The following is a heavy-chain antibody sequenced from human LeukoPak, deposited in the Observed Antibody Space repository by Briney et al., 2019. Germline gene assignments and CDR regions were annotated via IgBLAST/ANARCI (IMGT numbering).Heavy chain of an antibody. J-gene: IGHJ4*02. CDR1: GGSISSGGYS. CDR2: IYHSGST. CDR3: AGGGGGSKNFDY. D-gene: IGHD3-16*01. V-gene: IGHV4-30-2*01. Sequence: SLTLSLTCAVSGGSISSGGYSWSWIRQPPGKGLEWIGYIYHSGSTYYNPSLKSRVTISVDRSKNQFSLKLSSVTAADTAVYYCAGGGGGSKNFDYWGQGTLVTVSS.